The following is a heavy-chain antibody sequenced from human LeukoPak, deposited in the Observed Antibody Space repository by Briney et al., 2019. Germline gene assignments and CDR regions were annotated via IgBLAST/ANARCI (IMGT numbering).Heavy chain of an antibody. CDR2: IYYSGST. J-gene: IGHJ6*04. V-gene: IGHV4-59*01. CDR1: GGSISSYY. D-gene: IGHD3-10*01. CDR3: ARRLYGRMDV. Sequence: SETLSLTCTVSGGSISSYYWSWIRQPPGKGLEWIGYIYYSGSTNYNPSLKSRVTISVDTSKNQFSLKLSSVTAADTAVYCCARRLYGRMDVWGKGTTVTVSS.